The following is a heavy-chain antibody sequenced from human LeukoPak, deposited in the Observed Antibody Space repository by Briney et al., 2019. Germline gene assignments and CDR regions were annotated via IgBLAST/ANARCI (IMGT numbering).Heavy chain of an antibody. CDR3: ASGRGNYYDSSGYYPPMQAFDI. V-gene: IGHV4-39*07. CDR2: IYYSGST. D-gene: IGHD3-22*01. CDR1: GGSISSSSYY. Sequence: SSETLSLTCTVSGGSISSSSYYWGWIRQPPGKGLEWIGSIYYSGSTYYNPSLKSRVTISVDTSKNQFSLKLSSVTAADTAVYYCASGRGNYYDSSGYYPPMQAFDIWGQGTMVTVSS. J-gene: IGHJ3*02.